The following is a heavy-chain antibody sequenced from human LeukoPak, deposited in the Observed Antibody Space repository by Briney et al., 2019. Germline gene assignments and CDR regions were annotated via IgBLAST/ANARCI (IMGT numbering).Heavy chain of an antibody. V-gene: IGHV1-3*01. D-gene: IGHD6-13*01. Sequence: ASVKVSCKASGYTFTGYYMHWVRQAPGQGLEWMGWINAGNGSTKYSQKFQGRVTITRDTSASTAYMELSSLRSEDTAVYYCARVRTGYSSSWYFDYWGQGTLVTVSS. CDR2: INAGNGST. J-gene: IGHJ4*02. CDR1: GYTFTGYY. CDR3: ARVRTGYSSSWYFDY.